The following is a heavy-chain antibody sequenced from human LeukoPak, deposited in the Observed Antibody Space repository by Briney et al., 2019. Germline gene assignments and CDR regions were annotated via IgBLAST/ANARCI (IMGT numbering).Heavy chain of an antibody. Sequence: ASVKVCCKASGYTFTGYYMHWVRQAPGQGLEWMGWINPNSGGTNYAQKFQGRVTMTRDTSISTAYMELSRLRSDDTAVYYCARDSGQLDAFDIWGQGTMVTVSS. CDR1: GYTFTGYY. CDR2: INPNSGGT. D-gene: IGHD2-2*01. CDR3: ARDSGQLDAFDI. V-gene: IGHV1-2*02. J-gene: IGHJ3*02.